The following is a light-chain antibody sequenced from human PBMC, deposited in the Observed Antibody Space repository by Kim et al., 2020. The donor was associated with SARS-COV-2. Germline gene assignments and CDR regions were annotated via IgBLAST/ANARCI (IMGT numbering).Light chain of an antibody. CDR2: DAS. J-gene: IGKJ4*01. V-gene: IGKV1-5*01. CDR3: QQYKIHPLT. Sequence: EDRVTITCRASQTTSSGFAWHQQKPWQAPKLVVYDASNLESGVPSKFSGSVSCTEFTLTISILQPEDVATYYCQQYKIHPLTFCGGTKV. CDR1: QTTSSG.